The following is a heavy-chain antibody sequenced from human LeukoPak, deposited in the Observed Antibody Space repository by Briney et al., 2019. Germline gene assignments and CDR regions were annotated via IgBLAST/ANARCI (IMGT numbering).Heavy chain of an antibody. J-gene: IGHJ4*02. CDR1: GYTFTSYD. CDR3: ARAPAPRRARPAGQPHYYFDY. Sequence: VASVKVSCKASGYTFTSYDINWVRQATGQGLEWMGWMNPNSGNTGYAQKFQGRVTMTRNTSISTAYMELSSLRSEDTAVYYCARAPAPRRARPAGQPHYYFDYWGQGTLVTVSS. CDR2: MNPNSGNT. D-gene: IGHD2-2*01. V-gene: IGHV1-8*01.